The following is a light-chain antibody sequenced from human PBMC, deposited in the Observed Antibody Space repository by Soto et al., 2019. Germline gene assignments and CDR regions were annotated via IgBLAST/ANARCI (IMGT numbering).Light chain of an antibody. CDR3: QHYSSYSEA. CDR2: KAS. J-gene: IGKJ1*01. Sequence: DIQMTQSPSTLSGSVGDRVTITCRASQTISSWLAWYQQKPGKAPKLLIYKASTLKSGGPSRFSGSGSGTEFTLTISSLQPDDFATYYCQHYSSYSEAFGQGNKVELK. V-gene: IGKV1-5*03. CDR1: QTISSW.